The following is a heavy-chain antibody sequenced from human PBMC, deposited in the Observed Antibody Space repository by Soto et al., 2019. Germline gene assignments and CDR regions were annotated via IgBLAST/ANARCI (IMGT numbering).Heavy chain of an antibody. J-gene: IGHJ4*02. V-gene: IGHV3-30*18. CDR3: AKEGGLSGSYYISSSYYFDY. CDR2: ISYDGSNT. D-gene: IGHD1-26*01. CDR1: GFTFSSYG. Sequence: QVQLVESGGGVVQPGRSLRLSCAASGFTFSSYGMHWVRQAPGKGLEWVAIISYDGSNTYYADSVKGRFTISRDNSKNTLYLQMNSLRAGDTSVYCCAKEGGLSGSYYISSSYYFDYWGQGTLVTVSS.